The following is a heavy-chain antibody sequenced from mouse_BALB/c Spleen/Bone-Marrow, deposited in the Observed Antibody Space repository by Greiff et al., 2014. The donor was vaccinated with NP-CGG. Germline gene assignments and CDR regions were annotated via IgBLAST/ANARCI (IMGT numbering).Heavy chain of an antibody. CDR1: GFTFSDYY. CDR2: ISDGGSYT. J-gene: IGHJ2*01. D-gene: IGHD2-4*01. V-gene: IGHV5-4*02. CDR3: ARVSYDYFDY. Sequence: VQLKESGGGLVKPGGSLKLSCAASGFTFSDYYMYWVRQTPEKRLEWVATISDGGSYTYYPDSVKGRFTISRDNAKNNLYLQMSSLKSEDIAMYYCARVSYDYFDYWGQGTTLTVSS.